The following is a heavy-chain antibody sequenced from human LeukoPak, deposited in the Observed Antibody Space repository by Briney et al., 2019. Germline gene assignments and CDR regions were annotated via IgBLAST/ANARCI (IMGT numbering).Heavy chain of an antibody. CDR1: TFTLSGCE. V-gene: IGHV3-48*03. J-gene: IGHJ5*02. CDR3: ARDRAFGEGINWFDP. CDR2: ISDSGNTF. Sequence: GGSLRLSCSASTFTLSGCEMNWVRQTPGKGLEWLAYISDSGNTFFYASFARGRFTISRDNAKNTLYLQMTALRVEDTGLYFCARDRAFGEGINWFDPWGQGTLVTVSS. D-gene: IGHD3-10*01.